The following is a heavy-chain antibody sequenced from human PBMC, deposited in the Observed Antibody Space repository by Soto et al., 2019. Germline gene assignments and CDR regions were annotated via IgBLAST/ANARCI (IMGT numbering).Heavy chain of an antibody. J-gene: IGHJ6*02. V-gene: IGHV3-15*07. CDR1: GFTFSNAW. CDR2: IKSKTDGGTT. CDR3: TTEEYSSSLHYYYYGMDV. D-gene: IGHD6-6*01. Sequence: GGSLRLSCAASGFTFSNAWMNWVRQAPGKGLEWVGRIKSKTDGGTTDYAAPVKGRFTISRDDSKNTLYLQMNSLKTEDTAVYYCTTEEYSSSLHYYYYGMDVWGQGTTVTVSS.